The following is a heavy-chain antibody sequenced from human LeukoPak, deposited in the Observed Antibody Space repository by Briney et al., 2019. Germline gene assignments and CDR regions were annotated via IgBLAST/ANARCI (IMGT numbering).Heavy chain of an antibody. CDR3: ARSDILTGYYGDY. CDR1: GGSISSGDYY. Sequence: PSETLSLTCTVSGGSISSGDYYWSWIRQPPGKGLEWIGYIYYSGSTYYDPSLKSRVTISVDTSKNQFSLKLSSVTAADTAVYYCARSDILTGYYGDYWGQGTLVTVSS. V-gene: IGHV4-30-4*01. D-gene: IGHD3-9*01. CDR2: IYYSGST. J-gene: IGHJ4*02.